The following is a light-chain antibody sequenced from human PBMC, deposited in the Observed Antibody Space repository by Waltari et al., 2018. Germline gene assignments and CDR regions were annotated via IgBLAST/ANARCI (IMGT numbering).Light chain of an antibody. V-gene: IGKV2-30*01. CDR2: RVS. CDR1: QSLVYNDGNTY. CDR3: MQGTHWPLT. Sequence: DVVMTQSPLSLPVTLGQPASISCRSSQSLVYNDGNTYLNWFQQRPGQSPRRLIYRVSNRDSGVPERFSGSGAGTDFTLEISRVEAEDVGVYYCMQGTHWPLTFGGGTKVEIK. J-gene: IGKJ4*01.